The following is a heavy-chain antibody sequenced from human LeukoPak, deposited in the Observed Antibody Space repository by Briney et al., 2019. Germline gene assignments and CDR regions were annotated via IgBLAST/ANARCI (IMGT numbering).Heavy chain of an antibody. CDR3: ATPSGSYYYDSSGYYHY. J-gene: IGHJ4*02. V-gene: IGHV3-7*01. D-gene: IGHD3-22*01. Sequence: PGGSLRLSCAASGFTFSSYWMSWVRQAPGKGLEWVANIKQDGSEKYYVDSVKGRFTISRENAKNSLYLQMNSLRAEDTAVYYCATPSGSYYYDSSGYYHYWGQGTLVTVSS. CDR2: IKQDGSEK. CDR1: GFTFSSYW.